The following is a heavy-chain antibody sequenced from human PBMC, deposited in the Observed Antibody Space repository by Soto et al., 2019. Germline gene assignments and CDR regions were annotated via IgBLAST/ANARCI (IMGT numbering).Heavy chain of an antibody. CDR1: GGSISSSY. D-gene: IGHD2-15*01. V-gene: IGHV4-59*01. CDR2: IYDDGSA. J-gene: IGHJ5*02. Sequence: QMHLQESGPGLVKPSETLSLTCTVSGGSISSSYWSWIRQPPGKGLEWLAYIYDDGSANYNTSRKSRVTISLDMSKNQVSLKLTSVTAADTAVYYCARDKYCSGGSFCKNWFDPWGRGTLVTVSS. CDR3: ARDKYCSGGSFCKNWFDP.